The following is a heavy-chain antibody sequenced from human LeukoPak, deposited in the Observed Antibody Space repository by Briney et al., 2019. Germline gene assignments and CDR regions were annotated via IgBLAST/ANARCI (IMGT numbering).Heavy chain of an antibody. CDR3: ARANEDIVVVPAAEVWFDP. J-gene: IGHJ5*02. V-gene: IGHV4-34*01. CDR1: GGSFSGYY. Sequence: PSETLSLTCAVYGGSFSGYYWSWIRQPPGKGLEWIGEINHSGSTNYNPSLKSRVTISVDTSKNQFSLKLSSVTAADTAVYYCARANEDIVVVPAAEVWFDPWGQGTLVTVSS. CDR2: INHSGST. D-gene: IGHD2-2*01.